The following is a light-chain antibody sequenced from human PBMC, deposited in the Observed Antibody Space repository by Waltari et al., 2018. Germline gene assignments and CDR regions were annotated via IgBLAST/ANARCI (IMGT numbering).Light chain of an antibody. V-gene: IGKV3-15*01. CDR2: DAS. Sequence: EAMMTQSPATLSVSPGDRATLSCRARQSVSNNVAWFQQKPGQAPSLLIYDASTRATGVPARFSGSGSGTEFTLTISSLQTEDFAVYYCQQYNSYPRTFGQGTKVEIK. J-gene: IGKJ1*01. CDR3: QQYNSYPRT. CDR1: QSVSNN.